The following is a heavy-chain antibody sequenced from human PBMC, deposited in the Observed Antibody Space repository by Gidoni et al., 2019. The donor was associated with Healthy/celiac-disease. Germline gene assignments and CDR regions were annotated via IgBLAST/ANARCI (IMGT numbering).Heavy chain of an antibody. CDR3: ARSTYDILTGYYPFDY. D-gene: IGHD3-9*01. V-gene: IGHV3-30*04. Sequence: QVQLVESGGGVVQPGRSLRLSCAASGLTFSRYAMHWVRQAPGKGLEWVAVLSYDGSNKYYADSVKGRFTISRDNSKNTLYLQMNSLRAEDTAVYYCARSTYDILTGYYPFDYWGQGTLVTVSS. CDR1: GLTFSRYA. J-gene: IGHJ4*02. CDR2: LSYDGSNK.